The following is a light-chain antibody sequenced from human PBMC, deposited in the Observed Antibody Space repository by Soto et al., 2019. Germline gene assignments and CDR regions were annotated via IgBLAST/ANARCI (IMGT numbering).Light chain of an antibody. CDR3: QQYATSLLT. V-gene: IGKV3-20*01. J-gene: IGKJ4*01. CDR1: QSISSSY. Sequence: EIVLTQSPGTLSLSPGERATLSCRASQSISSSYLAWYQQKPGQAPRLLIYGASSRATGIPDRFSGSGSGTDFTLTISRLEPADFAVYYCQQYATSLLTFGGGTKVEIK. CDR2: GAS.